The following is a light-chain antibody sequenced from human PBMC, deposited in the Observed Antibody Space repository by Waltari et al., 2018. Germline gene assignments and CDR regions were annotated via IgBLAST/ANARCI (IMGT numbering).Light chain of an antibody. Sequence: EIVLTQSPGTLSLSPGDRATLSCRASQILSRYLAWYQQKPGQAPRLLIYGASSRATGISDRFSGSGSGTDFTLTIKRLEPEDSGVYYCQQYGNSSWTFGQGTKVEIK. J-gene: IGKJ1*01. V-gene: IGKV3-20*01. CDR2: GAS. CDR1: QILSRY. CDR3: QQYGNSSWT.